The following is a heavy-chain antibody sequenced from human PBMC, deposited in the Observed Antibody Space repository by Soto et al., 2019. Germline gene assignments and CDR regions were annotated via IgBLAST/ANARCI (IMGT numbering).Heavy chain of an antibody. J-gene: IGHJ4*02. Sequence: PGGSLRLSCAASGFTFSSYGMHWVRQAPGKGLEWMAVIWYDGSNKYYADSVKGRFTISRDNSKNTLYLQMNSLRAEDTAVYYCARDSGPYCSSTSCYGPNDYWGQGTLVTVSS. CDR1: GFTFSSYG. CDR3: ARDSGPYCSSTSCYGPNDY. V-gene: IGHV3-33*01. D-gene: IGHD2-2*01. CDR2: IWYDGSNK.